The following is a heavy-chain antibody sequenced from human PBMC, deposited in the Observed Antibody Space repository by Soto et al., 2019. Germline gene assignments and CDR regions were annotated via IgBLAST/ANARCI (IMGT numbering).Heavy chain of an antibody. D-gene: IGHD2-21*02. J-gene: IGHJ4*02. CDR1: GFTFSSYA. V-gene: IGHV3-23*01. CDR3: AKKEGWVVTRGYFDY. CDR2: ISGSGGST. Sequence: EVQLLESGGGLVQPGGSLRLSCAASGFTFSSYAMSWVRQAPGKGLEWVSAISGSGGSTYYGDSVKGRFTISRNNTKNTLYLQMNSLRAEDTAVYYCAKKEGWVVTRGYFDYWGQGTLVTVSS.